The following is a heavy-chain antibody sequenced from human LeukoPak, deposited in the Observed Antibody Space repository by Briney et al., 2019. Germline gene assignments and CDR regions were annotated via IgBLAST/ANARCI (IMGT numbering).Heavy chain of an antibody. CDR2: LNPNSGGA. CDR3: ARYPAYNWNDYWTYYYYMDV. J-gene: IGHJ6*03. D-gene: IGHD1-20*01. V-gene: IGHV1-2*02. Sequence: ASVKVSCKASGYTFTGYYLHWVRQAPGQGLEWMGWLNPNSGGANYAQKFQGRVTMTRDTSITTAYMELSRLRSDDTAVYYCARYPAYNWNDYWTYYYYMDVWGKGTTVTVSS. CDR1: GYTFTGYY.